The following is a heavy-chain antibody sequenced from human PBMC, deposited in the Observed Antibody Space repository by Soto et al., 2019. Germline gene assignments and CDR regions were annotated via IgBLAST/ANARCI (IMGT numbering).Heavy chain of an antibody. V-gene: IGHV3-9*01. CDR1: GFTFDDYA. CDR3: AKEAMVRGRGAFDI. D-gene: IGHD3-10*01. CDR2: ISWNSGSI. J-gene: IGHJ3*02. Sequence: GGSLRLSCAASGFTFDDYAMHWVRQAPGKGLEWVSGISWNSGSIGYADSVKGRFTISRDNAKNSLYLQMNSLRAEDTALYYCAKEAMVRGRGAFDIWGQGTMVTVSS.